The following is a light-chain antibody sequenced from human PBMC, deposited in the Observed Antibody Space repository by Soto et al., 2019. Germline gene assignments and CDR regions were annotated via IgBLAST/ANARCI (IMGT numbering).Light chain of an antibody. CDR2: DAS. J-gene: IGKJ1*01. Sequence: IHMTQSASSLSASVGYRVTITCRASQAIGTALGWYQQKPGTAPKLLIFDASRLESGVPSRFSGSGYGTEFNLTISSLQPDDFATYYCQHYNSYSEAFGQGTKVDIK. CDR3: QHYNSYSEA. CDR1: QAIGTA. V-gene: IGKV1-13*02.